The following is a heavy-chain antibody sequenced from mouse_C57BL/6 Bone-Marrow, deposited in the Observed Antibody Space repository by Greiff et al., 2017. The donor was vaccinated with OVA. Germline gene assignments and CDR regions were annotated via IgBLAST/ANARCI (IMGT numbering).Heavy chain of an antibody. Sequence: VQLQQPGAELVKPGASVKMSCKASGYTFTSYWITWVKQRPGQGLEWIGDIYPGSGRTNFNEKFKSKATLTVDTSSSTAYMQLSSLTSEDSAVYYCAKKGLLWIRRGFDYWGQGTTLTVST. J-gene: IGHJ2*01. D-gene: IGHD2-2*01. CDR2: IYPGSGRT. CDR3: AKKGLLWIRRGFDY. V-gene: IGHV1-55*01. CDR1: GYTFTSYW.